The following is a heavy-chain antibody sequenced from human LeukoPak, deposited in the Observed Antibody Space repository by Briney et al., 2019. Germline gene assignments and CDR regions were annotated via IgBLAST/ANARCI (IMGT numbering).Heavy chain of an antibody. Sequence: GSLRLSCAVSGFTFSSYALHWVRQAPGKGLEWVSGISGSGGSTYYADSVKGRFTISRDNSKNTLYLQMNSLRAEDTAVYYCAKGYGSAWFDYWGQGTLVTVSS. CDR2: ISGSGGST. CDR3: AKGYGSAWFDY. D-gene: IGHD6-19*01. V-gene: IGHV3-23*01. CDR1: GFTFSSYA. J-gene: IGHJ4*02.